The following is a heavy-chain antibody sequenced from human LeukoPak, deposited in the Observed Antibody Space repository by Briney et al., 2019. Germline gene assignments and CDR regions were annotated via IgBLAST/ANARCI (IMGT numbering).Heavy chain of an antibody. Sequence: GGSLRLSCVASGFTFSDYYMSWIRQAPGKGLEWVSYISSGDTTVDYADSLKGRFTISRDNSKNTLDLQMNSLRAEDTAVYYCAKVPYSSTWFGFDYWGQGTLVTVSS. CDR3: AKVPYSSTWFGFDY. CDR1: GFTFSDYY. CDR2: ISSGDTTV. D-gene: IGHD6-13*01. V-gene: IGHV3-11*04. J-gene: IGHJ4*02.